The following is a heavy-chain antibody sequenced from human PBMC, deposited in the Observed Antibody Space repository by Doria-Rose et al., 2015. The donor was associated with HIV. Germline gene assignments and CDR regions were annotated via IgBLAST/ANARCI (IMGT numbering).Heavy chain of an antibody. J-gene: IGHJ5*02. CDR3: AREVWDRDGYNYWFDP. CDR2: ISYDGTNK. Sequence: SYALNWVRQAPGNGLYWVAVISYDGTNKYYADAVKGRFTISRDNSNNTLHLQMESLRDEDTAVYYCAREVWDRDGYNYWFDPWGQGTLVTVSS. CDR1: SYA. V-gene: IGHV3-30*04. D-gene: IGHD5-12*01.